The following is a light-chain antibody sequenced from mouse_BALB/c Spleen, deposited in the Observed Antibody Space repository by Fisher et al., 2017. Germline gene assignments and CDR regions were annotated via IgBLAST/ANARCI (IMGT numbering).Light chain of an antibody. CDR1: SSVSY. V-gene: IGKV4-55*01. J-gene: IGKJ1*01. Sequence: IVMTQTTAIMSASPGEKVTMTCSASSSVSYMYWYQQKPGSSPRLLIYDTSNLASGVPVRFSGSGSGTSYSLTISRVEAEDAATYYCQQFTSSPWTFGGGTKLEIK. CDR3: QQFTSSPWT. CDR2: DTS.